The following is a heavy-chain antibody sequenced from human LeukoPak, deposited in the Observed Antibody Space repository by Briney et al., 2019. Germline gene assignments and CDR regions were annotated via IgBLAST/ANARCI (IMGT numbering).Heavy chain of an antibody. CDR3: ASGYSYGYAPY. V-gene: IGHV4-34*01. J-gene: IGHJ4*02. D-gene: IGHD5-18*01. Sequence: SETLSLTCAVYGGSFSGYYWSWIRQPPGKWLEWIGEINHTGSTNYNPSLKSRVTISVDTSKNQFSLKLSSVTAADTAVYYCASGYSYGYAPYWGQGTLVTVSS. CDR1: GGSFSGYY. CDR2: INHTGST.